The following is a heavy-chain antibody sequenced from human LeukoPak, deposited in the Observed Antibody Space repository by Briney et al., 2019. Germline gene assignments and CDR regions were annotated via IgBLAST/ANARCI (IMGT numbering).Heavy chain of an antibody. Sequence: ASVKVSCKASGYTFTGYYMHWVRQAPGQGLEWMGRINPNSGGTNYAQKFQGRVTMTRDTCISTAYMELSRLRSDDTAVYYCARYITVGATYQHFDYWGQGTLVTVSS. CDR2: INPNSGGT. CDR3: ARYITVGATYQHFDY. D-gene: IGHD1-26*01. V-gene: IGHV1-2*06. CDR1: GYTFTGYY. J-gene: IGHJ4*02.